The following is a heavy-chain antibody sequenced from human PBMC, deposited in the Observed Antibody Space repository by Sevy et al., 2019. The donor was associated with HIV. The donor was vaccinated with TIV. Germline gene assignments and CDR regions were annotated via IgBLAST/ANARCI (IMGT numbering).Heavy chain of an antibody. Sequence: GGSLRLSCEVFGFNFRNYWMSWVRQAPGKGLEWVANIKHDGSEQYYLDSVKGRFTVSRDNGKKSLDLQMTGLRVDDAALYSCSRGKEEEEKSGAKFYYWGRGTLVNVSS. D-gene: IGHD3-10*01. V-gene: IGHV3-7*01. CDR2: IKHDGSEQ. J-gene: IGHJ4*02. CDR1: GFNFRNYW. CDR3: SRGKEEEEKSGAKFYY.